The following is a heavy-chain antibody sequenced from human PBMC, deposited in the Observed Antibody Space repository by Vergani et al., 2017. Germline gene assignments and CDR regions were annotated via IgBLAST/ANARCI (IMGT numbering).Heavy chain of an antibody. V-gene: IGHV3-21*04. Sequence: EVQLVESGGGLVKPGGSLRLSCAASGFTFSSSSMNWVRQAPGTGLEWVSSISSSSSYIYYADSVKGRFTIARDNAKNTLYLQMNSLRAEDTAVYYCARSAITIFGVVIIHYYYMDVWGKGTTVTVSS. D-gene: IGHD3-3*01. CDR3: ARSAITIFGVVIIHYYYMDV. J-gene: IGHJ6*03. CDR2: ISSSSSYI. CDR1: GFTFSSSS.